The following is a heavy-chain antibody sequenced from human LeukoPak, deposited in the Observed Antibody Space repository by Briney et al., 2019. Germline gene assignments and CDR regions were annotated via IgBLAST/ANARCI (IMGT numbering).Heavy chain of an antibody. CDR1: GFTVSSNC. D-gene: IGHD5-12*01. Sequence: PGGSLRLSCAASGFTVSSNCMSWVRQAPGKGLEWVSVIYSGGSTFYADSVKGRFTISRDNSQNTLYLQMNSLRAEDTAVYYCARVRVATTYYFDYWGQGTLVTVSS. V-gene: IGHV3-66*02. CDR2: IYSGGST. CDR3: ARVRVATTYYFDY. J-gene: IGHJ4*02.